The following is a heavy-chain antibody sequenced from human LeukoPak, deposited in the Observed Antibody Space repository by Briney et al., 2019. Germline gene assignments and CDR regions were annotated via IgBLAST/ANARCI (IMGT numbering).Heavy chain of an antibody. CDR3: ERVNLGVTPVAFDI. V-gene: IGHV1-2*02. CDR2: IIPNSGGT. J-gene: IGHJ3*02. D-gene: IGHD3-10*01. CDR1: GGTFSSYA. Sequence: ASVKVSCKASGGTFSSYAISWVRQAPGQGLEWMGGIIPNSGGTYFAQKFQGRVTMTRDTSISTAYMELSRLRSDDTAVYYCERVNLGVTPVAFDIWGQGTMVTVSS.